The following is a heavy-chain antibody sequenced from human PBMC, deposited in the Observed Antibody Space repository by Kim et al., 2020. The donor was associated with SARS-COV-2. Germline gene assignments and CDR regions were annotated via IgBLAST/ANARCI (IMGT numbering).Heavy chain of an antibody. D-gene: IGHD3-10*01. V-gene: IGHV4-31*02. Sequence: SRVTISVDTSKNQFSLKLSSVTAADTAVYYCARRIMVRGVITKGDNWFDPWGQGTLVTVSS. CDR3: ARRIMVRGVITKGDNWFDP. J-gene: IGHJ5*02.